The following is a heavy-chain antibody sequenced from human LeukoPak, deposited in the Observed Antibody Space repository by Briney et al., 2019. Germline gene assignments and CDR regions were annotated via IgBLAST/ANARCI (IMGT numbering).Heavy chain of an antibody. CDR1: GYTFTSYD. CDR2: MDPNNGNT. J-gene: IGHJ4*02. Sequence: GATVKVSCKASGYTFTSYDINWVRQASGQGLEWMGWMDPNNGNTGYAQKFQGRVTMTRNTSMNTAYMELSSLRSEDTAVYYCAREFRVVAPTQGDDYWGQGTLVTVSS. V-gene: IGHV1-8*01. CDR3: AREFRVVAPTQGDDY. D-gene: IGHD2-21*01.